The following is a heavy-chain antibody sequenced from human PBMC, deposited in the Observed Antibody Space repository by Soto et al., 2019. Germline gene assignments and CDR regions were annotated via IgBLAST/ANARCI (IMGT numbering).Heavy chain of an antibody. Sequence: QVQLVQSGAEVKKPGSSVKVSCKASGGTFSSYAISWVRQAPGQGLEWMGGIISIFGTADYAQKFQGRVTSTARESTSKAYMELRSLGSEDTAVYYCASHSGSSPEGRYYYGMDVWGQGTTVTVSS. CDR1: GGTFSSYA. J-gene: IGHJ6*02. V-gene: IGHV1-69*12. CDR2: IISIFGTA. CDR3: ASHSGSSPEGRYYYGMDV. D-gene: IGHD1-26*01.